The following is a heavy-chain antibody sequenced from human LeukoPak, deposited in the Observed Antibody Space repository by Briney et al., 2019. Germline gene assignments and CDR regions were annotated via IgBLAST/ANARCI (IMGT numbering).Heavy chain of an antibody. CDR3: ARAPVATWFDP. V-gene: IGHV3-74*01. CDR2: INSDGSST. Sequence: GGSLRLSCAASGFTFSSYWMYWVRRAPGKGLVWVSHINSDGSSTSYADSVKGRFTISRDNAKNTLYLQVNSLRAEDTAVYYCARAPVATWFDPWGQGTLVTVSS. D-gene: IGHD2-2*01. CDR1: GFTFSSYW. J-gene: IGHJ5*02.